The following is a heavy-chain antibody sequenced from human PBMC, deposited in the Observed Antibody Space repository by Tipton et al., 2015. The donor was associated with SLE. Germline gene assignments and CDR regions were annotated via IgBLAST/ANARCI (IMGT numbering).Heavy chain of an antibody. Sequence: SLRLSCAASGFTFSSYAMSWVRQAPGKGLEWVSAISGSGHSTYYADSVKGRFTISRDNSKNTLYLQMNSLRAEDTAVYYCAKEITSGYYYHYFDYWGQGTLVTVSS. CDR2: ISGSGHST. CDR3: AKEITSGYYYHYFDY. CDR1: GFTFSSYA. J-gene: IGHJ4*02. V-gene: IGHV3-23*01. D-gene: IGHD3-22*01.